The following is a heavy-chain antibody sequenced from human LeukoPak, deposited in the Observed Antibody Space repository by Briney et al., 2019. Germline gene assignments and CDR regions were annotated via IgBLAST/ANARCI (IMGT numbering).Heavy chain of an antibody. CDR2: MNPNSGNT. V-gene: IGHV1-8*01. CDR1: GYTFTSYD. Sequence: GASVKVSCKASGYTFTSYDINRVRQATGQGLEWMGWMNPNSGNTGYAQKFQGRVTMTRNTSISTAYMELSSLRSEDTAVYYCARDIAAAGTYYYYGMDVWGQGTTVTVSS. D-gene: IGHD6-13*01. J-gene: IGHJ6*02. CDR3: ARDIAAAGTYYYYGMDV.